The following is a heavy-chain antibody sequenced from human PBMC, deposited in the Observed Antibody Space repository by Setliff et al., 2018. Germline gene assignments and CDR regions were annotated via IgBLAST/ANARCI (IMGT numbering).Heavy chain of an antibody. V-gene: IGHV3-15*01. CDR1: GFTFSNAW. CDR2: IKSKTDGGSI. CDR3: TTDRRGGCSGASCYDFDY. Sequence: GGSLRLSCAASGFTFSNAWMSWVRQAPGKGLEWVGRIKSKTDGGSIDYAAPVKGRFIISGDESENTLYLQMNNLKTEDTGVYYCTTDRRGGCSGASCYDFDYWGQGTLVTVSS. J-gene: IGHJ4*02. D-gene: IGHD2-15*01.